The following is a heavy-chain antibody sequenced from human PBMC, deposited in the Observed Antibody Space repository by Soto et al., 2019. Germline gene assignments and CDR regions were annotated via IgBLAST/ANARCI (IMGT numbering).Heavy chain of an antibody. J-gene: IGHJ5*02. CDR1: GDTFNSYA. Sequence: QVQLVQSGAEVKKPGSSVTVSCKASGDTFNSYAVSWVRQAPGQGLEWMGVLIPVFGTRNYAQKFQGRLTISADDSTSTIYMDLRSMRSGDTAVYYCARDWYCTGGRCVLRGGWFAPWGQGTLVTVSS. CDR2: LIPVFGTR. D-gene: IGHD2-15*01. V-gene: IGHV1-69*12. CDR3: ARDWYCTGGRCVLRGGWFAP.